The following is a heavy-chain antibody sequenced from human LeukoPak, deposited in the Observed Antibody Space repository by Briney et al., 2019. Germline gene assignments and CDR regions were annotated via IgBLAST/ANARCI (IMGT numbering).Heavy chain of an antibody. CDR2: ISDSGDIT. CDR1: GFTFSSYA. D-gene: IGHD1-26*01. V-gene: IGHV3-23*01. J-gene: IGHJ3*02. Sequence: GGSLRLSCAASGFTFSSYAMSWVRQAPGKGLEWVSGISDSGDITYYADSVKGRFTISRDNSKNTLYVQMNSLRVEDTAVYYCAKDRRGGSYYAATLDIWGQGTMVTASS. CDR3: AKDRRGGSYYAATLDI.